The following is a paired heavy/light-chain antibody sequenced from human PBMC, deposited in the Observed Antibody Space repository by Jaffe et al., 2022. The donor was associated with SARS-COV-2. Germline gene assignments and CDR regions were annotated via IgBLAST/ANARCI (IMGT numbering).Heavy chain of an antibody. CDR2: IWYDGSYK. V-gene: IGHV3-33*01. CDR1: GFTFGSYG. CDR3: ARDRYSSLSGRGGYFDY. J-gene: IGHJ4*02. Sequence: QVQLVESGGGVVQPGRSLRLSCAASGFTFGSYGMHWVRQAPGKGLEWVAIIWYDGSYKYYADSVKGRFTISRDNSKNTLYLQMNSLRAEDTAVYYCARDRYSSLSGRGGYFDYWGQGTLVTVSS. D-gene: IGHD6-19*01.
Light chain of an antibody. CDR1: QSVLYSSDNKNY. V-gene: IGKV4-1*01. CDR2: WAS. Sequence: DIVMTQSPDSLAVSLGERATINCKSSQSVLYSSDNKNYLAWYQQRPGQPPKLLIYWASTRESGVPDRFSGSGSGTDFTLTISSLQAEDVAVYYCQQYYSTPPYTFGQGTKLEIK. CDR3: QQYYSTPPYT. J-gene: IGKJ2*01.